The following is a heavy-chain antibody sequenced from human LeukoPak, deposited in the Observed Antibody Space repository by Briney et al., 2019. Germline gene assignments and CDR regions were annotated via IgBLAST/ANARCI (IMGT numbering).Heavy chain of an antibody. V-gene: IGHV4-39*01. D-gene: IGHD6-13*01. CDR3: ARQGGTYSSSWYY. CDR2: IYYSGST. CDR1: GGSISSSSYY. J-gene: IGHJ4*02. Sequence: SETLSLTCTVSGGSISSSSYYWGWIRQPPGKGLEWIGSIYYSGSTYYNPSLKSRVTISVDTSKNQFSLKLSSVTAADTAVYYCARQGGTYSSSWYYWGQGTLVTVSS.